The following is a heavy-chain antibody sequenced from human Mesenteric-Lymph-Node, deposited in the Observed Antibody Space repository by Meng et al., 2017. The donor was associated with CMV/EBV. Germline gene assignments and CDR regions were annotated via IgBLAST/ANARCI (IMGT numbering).Heavy chain of an antibody. CDR3: AKDISSSVYYYYGMDV. Sequence: SLKISCAASGFIFDDYAMHWVRQAPGKGLEWVSGISWNSGSIGYADSVKGRFTISRDNAKNSLYLQMNSLRAEDTALYYCAKDISSSVYYYYGMDVWGQGTTVTVSS. V-gene: IGHV3-9*01. D-gene: IGHD3-22*01. CDR2: ISWNSGSI. J-gene: IGHJ6*02. CDR1: GFIFDDYA.